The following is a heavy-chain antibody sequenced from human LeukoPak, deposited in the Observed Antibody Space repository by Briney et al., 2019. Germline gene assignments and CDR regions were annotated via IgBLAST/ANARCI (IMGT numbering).Heavy chain of an antibody. CDR1: GDSISSHY. Sequence: SETLSLTCSVAGDSISSHYWSWIRQPPGKGLEWIGYRSFSGITNYNPSLNSRVTISVDASKNQFSLKLSSVTAADTAVYFCARDRPGRYCSSTRCYMASPFDPWGQGTLVTVSS. V-gene: IGHV4-59*11. D-gene: IGHD2-2*02. J-gene: IGHJ5*02. CDR2: RSFSGIT. CDR3: ARDRPGRYCSSTRCYMASPFDP.